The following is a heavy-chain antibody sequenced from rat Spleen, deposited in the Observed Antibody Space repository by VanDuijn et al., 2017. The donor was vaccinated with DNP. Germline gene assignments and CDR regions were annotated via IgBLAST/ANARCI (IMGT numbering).Heavy chain of an antibody. D-gene: IGHD1-2*01. CDR2: ISSGGGKT. CDR3: ARWSSSHWYFDF. CDR1: GFTFSNYD. Sequence: EVQLVESGGGLVQPGRSLKLSCAASGFTFSNYDMAWVRQAPTRGLEWVASISSGGGKTYNRDSVKGRFTISRDNAKSTLYLQMNTLRSEDMATYYCARWSSSHWYFDFWGPGTMVTVSS. V-gene: IGHV5-25*01. J-gene: IGHJ1*01.